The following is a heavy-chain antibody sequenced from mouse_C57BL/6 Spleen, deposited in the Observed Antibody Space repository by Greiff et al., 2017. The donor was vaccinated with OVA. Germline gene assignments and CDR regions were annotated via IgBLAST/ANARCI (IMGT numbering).Heavy chain of an antibody. D-gene: IGHD1-1*01. J-gene: IGHJ4*01. Sequence: QVQLQQPGAELVKPGASVKLSCKASGYTFTSYWMHWVKQRPGQGLEWIGMIHPNSGSTNYNEKFKSKATLTVDKSSSTAYMQLSSLTSEDSAVYYCAGRGVVATRAMDDWGKGTSVTVSS. CDR3: AGRGVVATRAMDD. CDR2: IHPNSGST. V-gene: IGHV1-64*01. CDR1: GYTFTSYW.